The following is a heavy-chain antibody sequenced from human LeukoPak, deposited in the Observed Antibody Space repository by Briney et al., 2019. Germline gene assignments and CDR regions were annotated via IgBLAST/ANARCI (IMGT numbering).Heavy chain of an antibody. V-gene: IGHV1-2*02. D-gene: IGHD5-24*01. CDR1: GYTFTGYY. J-gene: IGHJ4*02. CDR2: INPNSGGT. Sequence: ASVKVSCKASGYTFTGYYMHWVRQAPGQGLEWMGWINPNSGGTNYAQKFQGRVTMTRDTSISTAYMELSRLRSDDTAVYYCARDSSWLQSTPQFDYWGQGTLVTVSS. CDR3: ARDSSWLQSTPQFDY.